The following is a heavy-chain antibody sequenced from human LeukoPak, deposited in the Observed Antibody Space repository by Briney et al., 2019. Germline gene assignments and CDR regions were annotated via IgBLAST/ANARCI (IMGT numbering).Heavy chain of an antibody. J-gene: IGHJ5*02. D-gene: IGHD4-17*01. Sequence: PSQTLSLTCTVSGGSISSGGYYWSWIRQHPGKGLEWIGYIYYSGSTYYNPSLKSRVTISVDTSKNQFSLKLSSVTAADTAVYYCARVIRVTMKSENWFDPWGQGTLVTVSS. CDR3: ARVIRVTMKSENWFDP. CDR1: GGSISSGGYY. V-gene: IGHV4-31*03. CDR2: IYYSGST.